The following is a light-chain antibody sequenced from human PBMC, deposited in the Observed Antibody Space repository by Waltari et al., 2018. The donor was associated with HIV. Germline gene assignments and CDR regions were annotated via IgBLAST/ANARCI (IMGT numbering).Light chain of an antibody. V-gene: IGLV2-14*01. Sequence: QSALTQPASVSGSPGQSITISCTGTSSDVGGYNYVSWYQQHPGKAPKLMIYDVSKRPSVVSNRFSGSKSGNTASLTISGLQAEDEADYYCSSYTTSSGIFGTGTKVTVL. J-gene: IGLJ1*01. CDR1: SSDVGGYNY. CDR2: DVS. CDR3: SSYTTSSGI.